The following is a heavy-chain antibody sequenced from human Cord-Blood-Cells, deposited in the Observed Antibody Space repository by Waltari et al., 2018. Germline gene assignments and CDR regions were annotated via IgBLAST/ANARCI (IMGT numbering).Heavy chain of an antibody. CDR1: GFTVSSNY. CDR2: IYSGGST. J-gene: IGHJ6*02. V-gene: IGHV3-53*01. D-gene: IGHD4-4*01. CDR3: ARDVSNYEGMDV. Sequence: LVESGGGLIQPGGSLRLSCAASGFTVSSNYMSWVHQAPGKGLEWVSVIYSGGSTYYADSVKGRFTISRDNSKNTLYLQMNSLRAEDTAVYYCARDVSNYEGMDVWGQGTTVTVSS.